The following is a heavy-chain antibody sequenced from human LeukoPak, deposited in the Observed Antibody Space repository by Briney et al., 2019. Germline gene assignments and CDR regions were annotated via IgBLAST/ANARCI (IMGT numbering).Heavy chain of an antibody. CDR2: ISSSSSTI. J-gene: IGHJ4*02. CDR1: GVTFSSYS. Sequence: GGSLRLSCAASGVTFSSYSMNWVRQAPGKGLEWVSYISSSSSTIYYADSVKGRFTISRENAKNSLYLRMNSLRDEDTAVCYCASFRHYWGQGNLVTVSS. CDR3: ASFRHY. D-gene: IGHD3-10*01. V-gene: IGHV3-48*02.